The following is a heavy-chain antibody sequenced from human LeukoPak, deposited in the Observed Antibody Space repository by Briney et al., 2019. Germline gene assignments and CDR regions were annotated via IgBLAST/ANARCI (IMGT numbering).Heavy chain of an antibody. Sequence: VGALRLSSAASGFTFSGYWMSWVCQDPGKRLGWVAKIKQAGSVKYYVDSVKGRFTISRDNAKNSLYLQMNSLRAEDTAVYYCARYLDYYDSSGYYYPPDYWGQGTLVTVSS. D-gene: IGHD3-22*01. J-gene: IGHJ4*02. CDR3: ARYLDYYDSSGYYYPPDY. CDR1: GFTFSGYW. CDR2: IKQAGSVK. V-gene: IGHV3-7*01.